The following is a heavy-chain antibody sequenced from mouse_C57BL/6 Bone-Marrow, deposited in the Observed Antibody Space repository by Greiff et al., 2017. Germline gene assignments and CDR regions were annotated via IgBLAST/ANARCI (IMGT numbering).Heavy chain of an antibody. J-gene: IGHJ1*03. CDR2: ISSGGSYT. Sequence: EVKLVESGGDLVKPGGSLKLSCAASGFTFSSYGMSWVRQTPDKRLEWVATISSGGSYTYYPDSVKGRFTISRDNAKNTLYLQTSSLKSEDTAMYYCARRYYYGSSYWYFDVWGTGTTVTVSS. CDR3: ARRYYYGSSYWYFDV. V-gene: IGHV5-6*02. D-gene: IGHD1-1*01. CDR1: GFTFSSYG.